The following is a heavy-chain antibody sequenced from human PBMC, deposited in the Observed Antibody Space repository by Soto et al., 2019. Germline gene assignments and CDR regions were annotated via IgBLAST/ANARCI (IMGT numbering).Heavy chain of an antibody. D-gene: IGHD3-10*01. CDR1: GFTFSDYY. Sequence: VGSLRLSCAASGFTFSDYYMSWIRQAPGKGLEWVSYISSSGSTIYYADSVKGRFTISRDNAKNSLYLQMNSLRAEDTAVYYCARARGWAVQNAIDYWGQGTLVTVSS. V-gene: IGHV3-11*01. J-gene: IGHJ4*02. CDR2: ISSSGSTI. CDR3: ARARGWAVQNAIDY.